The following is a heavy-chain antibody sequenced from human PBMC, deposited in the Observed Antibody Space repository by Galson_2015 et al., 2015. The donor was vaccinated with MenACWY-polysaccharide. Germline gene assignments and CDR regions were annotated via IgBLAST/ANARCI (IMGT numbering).Heavy chain of an antibody. Sequence: SLRLSCAASGFTFSTYWMHWVRQAPVKGLVWVSRIKSDGSSTNYADSVKGRFTISRDNAKNTLYLKMNSLRAEDTALYYCARGYSAYDWGQGTLVTVSA. CDR3: ARGYSAYD. J-gene: IGHJ4*02. D-gene: IGHD5-12*01. V-gene: IGHV3-74*01. CDR1: GFTFSTYW. CDR2: IKSDGSST.